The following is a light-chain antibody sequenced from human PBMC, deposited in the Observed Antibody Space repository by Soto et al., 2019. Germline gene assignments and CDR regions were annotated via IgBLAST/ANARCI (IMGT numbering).Light chain of an antibody. CDR1: QSVSNNY. J-gene: IGKJ4*01. V-gene: IGKV3-20*01. CDR3: QQYGSSPLT. Sequence: EIVLTQSPGTLSLSPGERATLSCRASQSVSNNYLGWYQQKPGRAPRLLIYDASSRATGIPDRFSGSGSGTDFTLTISRLEPADFAVYYCQQYGSSPLTFGGGTKVEIK. CDR2: DAS.